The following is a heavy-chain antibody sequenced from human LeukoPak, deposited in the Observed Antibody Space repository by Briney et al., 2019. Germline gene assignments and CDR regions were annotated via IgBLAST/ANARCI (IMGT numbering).Heavy chain of an antibody. Sequence: QSGGSLRLSCAASGFTFSSYAMSWVRHAPGKGLEWVSAISGSGGSTYYADSVKGRFTISRDNSKNTLYLQMNSLRAEDTAVYYCAKDLYDSSGYFDYWGQGTLVTVSS. V-gene: IGHV3-23*01. CDR2: ISGSGGST. CDR1: GFTFSSYA. J-gene: IGHJ4*02. CDR3: AKDLYDSSGYFDY. D-gene: IGHD3-22*01.